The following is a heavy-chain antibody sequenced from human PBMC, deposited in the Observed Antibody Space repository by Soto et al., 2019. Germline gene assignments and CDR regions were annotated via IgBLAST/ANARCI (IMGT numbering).Heavy chain of an antibody. V-gene: IGHV1-69*13. Sequence: SVKVSCKASGGTFSSYAISWVRQAPGQGLEWMGGIIPIFGTANYAQKFQGRVTITADESTSTAYMELSSLRSEDTAVYYCAREVRRAVAGTRRYGMDVWGQGTTVTVSS. CDR2: IIPIFGTA. D-gene: IGHD6-19*01. CDR1: GGTFSSYA. J-gene: IGHJ6*02. CDR3: AREVRRAVAGTRRYGMDV.